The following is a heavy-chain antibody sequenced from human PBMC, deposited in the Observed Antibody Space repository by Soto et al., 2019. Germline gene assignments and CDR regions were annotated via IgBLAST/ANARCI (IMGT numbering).Heavy chain of an antibody. V-gene: IGHV3-30*09. CDR2: ISYDGGNK. CDR1: GFTFSTYA. D-gene: IGHD7-27*01. Sequence: QVQLVESGGGVVQPGRSLRLSCAASGFTFSTYAMHWVRQAPGKGLEWVALISYDGGNKYYADSVKGRFAISRDNSKNTLYLQIDSLSTEDTAMYYCTRERWPQLPGDCWGQGTLVTVSS. J-gene: IGHJ4*02. CDR3: TRERWPQLPGDC.